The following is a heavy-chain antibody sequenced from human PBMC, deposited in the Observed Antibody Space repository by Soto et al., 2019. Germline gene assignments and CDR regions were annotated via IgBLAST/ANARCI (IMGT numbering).Heavy chain of an antibody. CDR2: ISGSADNT. CDR3: ANRGYSLRPMNY. J-gene: IGHJ4*02. Sequence: EVQLLESGGGLVQPGGSLRLSCAASGFSFSSHAMSWVRQAPGKGLEWVSVISGSADNTYYADSVKGRFTISRDNSKNTLYLQMNSLRAEDTAVYYCANRGYSLRPMNYWGQGTLVTVSS. D-gene: IGHD5-18*01. CDR1: GFSFSSHA. V-gene: IGHV3-23*01.